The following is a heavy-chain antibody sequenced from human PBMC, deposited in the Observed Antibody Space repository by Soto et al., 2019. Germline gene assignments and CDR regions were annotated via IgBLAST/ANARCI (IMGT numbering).Heavy chain of an antibody. D-gene: IGHD4-17*01. Sequence: QVQLVQTGAEVKKPGASVKVSCKASGYTFTSYDINWVRQATGQGLEYLGWMNPNGGNTAYVQKFQGRVTMTWDTSITAAYMELSSLRSEDTAVSFCAGGIKYGAYSRWFDPWGQGTLVTVSS. CDR1: GYTFTSYD. CDR3: AGGIKYGAYSRWFDP. CDR2: MNPNGGNT. J-gene: IGHJ5*02. V-gene: IGHV1-8*01.